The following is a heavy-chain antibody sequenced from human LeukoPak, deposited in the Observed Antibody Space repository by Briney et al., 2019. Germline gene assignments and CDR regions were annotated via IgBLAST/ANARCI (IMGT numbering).Heavy chain of an antibody. D-gene: IGHD1-7*01. J-gene: IGHJ4*02. V-gene: IGHV3-23*01. CDR3: VKGTGTPYYFDY. CDR1: GFTFSSYA. CDR2: ISGSGGST. Sequence: PGGSLRLSCAASGFTFSSYALTWVRQAPGKGLEWVTAISGSGGSTYYADSVKGRFAISRDNPKNTLYLQMNSLRAEDTAVYFCVKGTGTPYYFDYWGQGTLVTVSS.